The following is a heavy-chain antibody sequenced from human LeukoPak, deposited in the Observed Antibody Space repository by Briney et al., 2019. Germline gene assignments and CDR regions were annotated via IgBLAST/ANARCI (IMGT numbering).Heavy chain of an antibody. J-gene: IGHJ4*02. Sequence: GRSLRLSCAASEFTFSSYAMHWVRQAPGKGLEWVAIISYDGSKKYHADSVKGRFTISRDNSKNTLYLQMNSLRAEDTAVYYCARALSWNDDDYWGQGTLVTVSS. CDR2: ISYDGSKK. CDR1: EFTFSSYA. V-gene: IGHV3-30*04. D-gene: IGHD1-1*01. CDR3: ARALSWNDDDY.